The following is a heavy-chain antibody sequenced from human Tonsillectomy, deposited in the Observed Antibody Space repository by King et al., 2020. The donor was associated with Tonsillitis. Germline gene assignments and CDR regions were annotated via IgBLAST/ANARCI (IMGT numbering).Heavy chain of an antibody. CDR1: GFTFSSYS. V-gene: IGHV3-21*01. Sequence: VQLVESGGGLVKPGGSLRLSCAASGFTFSSYSMNWVRQAPGKGLEWVSSISSSSSYIYYADSVKGRFTISRDNAKNSLYLQMNSLRAEDTAVYYCARDCEDTAMVTDYWGQGTLVTVSS. CDR3: ARDCEDTAMVTDY. CDR2: ISSSSSYI. D-gene: IGHD5-18*01. J-gene: IGHJ4*02.